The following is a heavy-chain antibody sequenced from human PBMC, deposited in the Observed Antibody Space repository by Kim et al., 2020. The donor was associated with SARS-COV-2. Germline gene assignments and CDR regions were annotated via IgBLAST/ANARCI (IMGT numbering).Heavy chain of an antibody. Sequence: DLAAPVRGRFTISRDNSKDTLDLQMNSLKTEDTCVYYCTIGVVVAASSGYWGQGTLVTVSS. V-gene: IGHV3-15*01. D-gene: IGHD2-15*01. J-gene: IGHJ4*02. CDR3: TIGVVVAASSGY.